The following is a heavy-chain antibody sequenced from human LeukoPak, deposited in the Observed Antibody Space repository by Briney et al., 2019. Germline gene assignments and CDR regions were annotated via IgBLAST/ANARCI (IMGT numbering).Heavy chain of an antibody. CDR1: GFTFSSYA. D-gene: IGHD5-12*01. V-gene: IGHV3-64*01. Sequence: GGSLRLSCAASGFTFSSYAMHWVRQAPGKGLEYVSAISSNGGSTYYANSVKGRFTISRDNSKNTLYLQMGSLRAEDMAVYYCARDGSPSGYTLLPDYWGQGTLVTVSS. CDR3: ARDGSPSGYTLLPDY. J-gene: IGHJ4*02. CDR2: ISSNGGST.